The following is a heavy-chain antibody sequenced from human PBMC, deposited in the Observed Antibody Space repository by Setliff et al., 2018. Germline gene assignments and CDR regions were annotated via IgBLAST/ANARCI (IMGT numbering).Heavy chain of an antibody. V-gene: IGHV3-30*01. CDR1: GFTFSDYA. D-gene: IGHD3-9*01. Sequence: PLGGSLRLSCAASGFTFSDYAIHWVRQPPGKGLEWVAVISYDGSGKYYAESVRGRFTISRDKSKNMVYLQINSLNGSDTAQYYCSRERWISDYLTGDYHYYGMDAWGQGTTVTVSS. CDR2: ISYDGSGK. CDR3: SRERWISDYLTGDYHYYGMDA. J-gene: IGHJ6*02.